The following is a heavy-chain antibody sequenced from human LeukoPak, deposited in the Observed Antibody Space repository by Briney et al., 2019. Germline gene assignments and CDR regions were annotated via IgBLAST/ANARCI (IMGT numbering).Heavy chain of an antibody. CDR1: GFTFSSYA. CDR3: AKERLTYYFGSGSDF. Sequence: GGSLRLSCAASGFTFSSYAMHWVRQAPGKGLEWVAFIRTDGSHNYYSDSVKGRFTISRDNSKNTLYIQMNSLIAEDTAVYYCAKERLTYYFGSGSDFWGQGALVTVSS. V-gene: IGHV3-30*02. D-gene: IGHD3-10*01. J-gene: IGHJ4*02. CDR2: IRTDGSHN.